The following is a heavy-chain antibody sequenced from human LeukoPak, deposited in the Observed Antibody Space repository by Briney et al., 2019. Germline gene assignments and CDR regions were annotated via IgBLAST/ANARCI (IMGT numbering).Heavy chain of an antibody. CDR1: GFTFSSYG. D-gene: IGHD3-10*01. J-gene: IGHJ4*02. V-gene: IGHV3-30*02. CDR2: IRHDGSNE. Sequence: GGSLRLSCVGSGFTFSSYGMHWVRQAAGKRLEWVAFIRHDGSNEYYADSVKGRFTVSRDNSKNTLFLQMNSLRVEEMAVYYCAKEVHPYDSGTYYFDYWGRGTLVTISS. CDR3: AKEVHPYDSGTYYFDY.